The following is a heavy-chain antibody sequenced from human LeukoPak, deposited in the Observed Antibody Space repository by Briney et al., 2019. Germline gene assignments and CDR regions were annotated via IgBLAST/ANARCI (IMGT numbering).Heavy chain of an antibody. V-gene: IGHV3-23*01. J-gene: IGHJ4*02. CDR2: ISSSGGST. Sequence: GGSLRLSCGASGFTFSSYAMNWVRQAPGKGLEWVSAISSSGGSTYYADSVRGRFTISRDNSENTLYLQMNSLRAEDTAVYYCAKERVLRGYDYWGQGTLVTVSS. CDR1: GFTFSSYA. D-gene: IGHD3-10*01. CDR3: AKERVLRGYDY.